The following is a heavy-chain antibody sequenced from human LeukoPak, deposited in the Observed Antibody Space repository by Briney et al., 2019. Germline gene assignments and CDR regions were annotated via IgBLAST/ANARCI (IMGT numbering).Heavy chain of an antibody. D-gene: IGHD3-10*01. J-gene: IGHJ3*02. CDR1: GYTFTGYY. Sequence: ASVKVSCKASGYTFTGYYMHWVRQAPGQGLEWMGWINPNSGGTNYAQKFQGRVTMTRDTSISTAYMELSRLRSDDTAVYYCARADATVWFDLKLSGAFDIWGQGTMVTVSS. CDR3: ARADATVWFDLKLSGAFDI. CDR2: INPNSGGT. V-gene: IGHV1-2*02.